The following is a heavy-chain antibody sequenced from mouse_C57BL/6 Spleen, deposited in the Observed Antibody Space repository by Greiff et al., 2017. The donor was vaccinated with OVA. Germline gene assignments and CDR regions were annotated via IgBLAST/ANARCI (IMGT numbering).Heavy chain of an antibody. CDR3: TSLTTVVSTDY. CDR2: IDPETGGT. J-gene: IGHJ2*01. CDR1: GYTFTDYE. Sequence: QVQLQQSGAELVRPGASVTLSCTASGYTFTDYEMHWVKPTPVHGLEWIGAIDPETGGTAYNQKFKGKAILTADKSYSTAYMKLRSLTSEDSAVYYCTSLTTVVSTDYWGQGTTLTVSS. D-gene: IGHD1-1*01. V-gene: IGHV1-15*01.